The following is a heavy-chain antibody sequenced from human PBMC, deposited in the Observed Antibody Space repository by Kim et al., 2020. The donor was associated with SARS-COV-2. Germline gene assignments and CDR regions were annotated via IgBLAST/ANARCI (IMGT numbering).Heavy chain of an antibody. CDR3: MKGGWGSISDV. V-gene: IGHV3-23*01. J-gene: IGHJ4*02. CDR2: IDGSDGTT. D-gene: IGHD1-26*01. CDR1: GFTFTGYA. Sequence: GGSLRLSCTTSGFTFTGYAMSWVRQAPGKGLEWVSGIDGSDGTTYYVDSVKGWSTITGDNYKTPLYLQISTLTADATAVYYCMKGGWGSISDVWGQGTL.